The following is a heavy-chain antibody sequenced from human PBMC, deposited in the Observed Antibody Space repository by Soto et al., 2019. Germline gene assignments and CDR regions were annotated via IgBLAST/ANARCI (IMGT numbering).Heavy chain of an antibody. CDR3: ASRYYYGSGSYPYYYYGMDV. CDR2: ISSSISYI. D-gene: IGHD3-10*01. V-gene: IGHV3-21*01. J-gene: IGHJ6*02. CDR1: GFTFSSYS. Sequence: GGSLRLSCAASGFTFSSYSMNWVRQAPGKELEWVSSISSSISYIYYADSVKGRFTISRDNAKNSLYLQMNSLRAEDTAVYYCASRYYYGSGSYPYYYYGMDVWGQGTTVTVSS.